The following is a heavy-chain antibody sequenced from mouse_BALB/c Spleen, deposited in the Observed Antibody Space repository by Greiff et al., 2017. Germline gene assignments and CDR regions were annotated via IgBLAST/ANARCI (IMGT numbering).Heavy chain of an antibody. CDR1: GYAFTSYN. V-gene: IGHV1S135*01. Sequence: VQLQQSGPELVKPGASVKVSCTASGYAFTSYNMSWVQQSHGKSLEWIGYIDPYNGGTSYNQKFKGKATLTVDKSSSTDYMHLNSLTSEDSAVYYCARITAGAMDYWGQGTSVTVSS. J-gene: IGHJ4*01. D-gene: IGHD1-2*01. CDR2: IDPYNGGT. CDR3: ARITAGAMDY.